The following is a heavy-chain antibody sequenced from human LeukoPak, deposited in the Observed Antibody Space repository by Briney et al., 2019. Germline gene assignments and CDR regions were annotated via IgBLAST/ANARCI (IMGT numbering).Heavy chain of an antibody. J-gene: IGHJ4*02. CDR3: ARGPTTSGSYNYFDY. V-gene: IGHV4-4*07. Sequence: SGTLSLTCSVSGVSISDYYWSWIRQPAGKGLEWIGRIYSSGSINYNPSLKSRVIMSVDTSKNQFSLKLNSVTAADTAVYYCARGPTTSGSYNYFDYWGQGTLVTVSS. CDR2: IYSSGSI. CDR1: GVSISDYY. D-gene: IGHD1-26*01.